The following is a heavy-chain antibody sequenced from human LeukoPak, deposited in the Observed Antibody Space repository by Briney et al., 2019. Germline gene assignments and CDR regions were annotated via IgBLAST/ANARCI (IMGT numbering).Heavy chain of an antibody. V-gene: IGHV3-23*01. Sequence: PGGSLRLSCAASGFTFSSPAMSWVRQVPGKGLEWVSTISGGGGSTYYADSVKGRFTISRDNSKNTLYLQVNSLRAEDTAVYYCAKGGKWDVTPFDYWGQGTLVTVSS. J-gene: IGHJ4*02. CDR1: GFTFSSPA. D-gene: IGHD1-26*01. CDR2: ISGGGGST. CDR3: AKGGKWDVTPFDY.